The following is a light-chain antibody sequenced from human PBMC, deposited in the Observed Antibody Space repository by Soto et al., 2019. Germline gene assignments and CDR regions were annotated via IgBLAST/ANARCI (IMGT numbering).Light chain of an antibody. Sequence: EIVLTQSPATLSVSPGERATLSCRASQSVSSYLAWYQQRPGRAPRLLIYDASNRATGVPARFSGSGSGTDFTLTISSLEPEDFAVYYCQQRSSWPPTFGQGTRLEIK. CDR2: DAS. CDR1: QSVSSY. J-gene: IGKJ5*01. V-gene: IGKV3-11*01. CDR3: QQRSSWPPT.